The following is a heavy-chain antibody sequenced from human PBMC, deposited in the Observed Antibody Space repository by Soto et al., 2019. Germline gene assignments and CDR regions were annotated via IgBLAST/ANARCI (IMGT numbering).Heavy chain of an antibody. CDR1: GDTVSSNTAA. V-gene: IGHV6-1*01. CDR3: AIQDMIVATRRFDP. D-gene: IGHD3-22*01. CDR2: AFYRSKWYY. J-gene: IGHJ5*02. Sequence: PSQTLSLTCVISGDTVSSNTAAWNWIRQSPSRGLEWLGRAFYRSKWYYDYAVFVKSRITINADTSKNQVSLQLNSVTPDDTAVYYCAIQDMIVATRRFDPWGQGTLVTVSS.